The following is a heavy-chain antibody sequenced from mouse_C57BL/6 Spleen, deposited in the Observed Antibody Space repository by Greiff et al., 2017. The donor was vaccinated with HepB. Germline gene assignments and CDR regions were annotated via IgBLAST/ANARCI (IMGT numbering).Heavy chain of an antibody. Sequence: QVQLQQPGAELVKPGASVKLSCKASGYTFTSYWMHWVKQRPGRGLEWIGRIDPNSGGTKYNEKFKSKATLTVDKPSSTAYMQLSSRTSEDSAVYYCARTDYGSRAYWYFDVWGTGTTVTVSS. J-gene: IGHJ1*03. D-gene: IGHD1-1*01. CDR3: ARTDYGSRAYWYFDV. CDR2: IDPNSGGT. CDR1: GYTFTSYW. V-gene: IGHV1-72*01.